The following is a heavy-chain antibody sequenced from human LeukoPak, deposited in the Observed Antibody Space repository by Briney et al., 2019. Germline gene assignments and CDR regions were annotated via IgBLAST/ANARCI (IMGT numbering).Heavy chain of an antibody. V-gene: IGHV4-34*01. CDR1: GGSFSGYY. CDR2: INHSGST. CDR3: ARTELIVVVTYYYYYGMDV. Sequence: PSETLSLTCAVYGGSFSGYYWSWIRQPPGKGLEWIGEINHSGSTNYNPSLKSRVTISVDTSKNQFSLKLSSVTAADTAVYYCARTELIVVVTYYYYYGMDVWGQGTTVTVSS. J-gene: IGHJ6*02. D-gene: IGHD3-22*01.